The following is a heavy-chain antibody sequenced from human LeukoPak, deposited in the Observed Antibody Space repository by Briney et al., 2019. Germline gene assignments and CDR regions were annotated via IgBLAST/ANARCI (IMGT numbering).Heavy chain of an antibody. V-gene: IGHV3-21*04. J-gene: IGHJ3*02. D-gene: IGHD4/OR15-4a*01. Sequence: KPGGSLRLSCAASGFTFSSYSMNWVRQAPGKGLEWVSSISSSSSYIYYADSVKGRFTISRDNSKNTLYLQMNSLRAEDTAVCYCAKVGGHGASDAFDIWGQGTMVTVSP. CDR2: ISSSSSYI. CDR3: AKVGGHGASDAFDI. CDR1: GFTFSSYS.